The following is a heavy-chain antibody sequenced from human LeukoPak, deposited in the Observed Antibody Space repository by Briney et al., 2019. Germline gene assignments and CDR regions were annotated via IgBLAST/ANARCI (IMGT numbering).Heavy chain of an antibody. Sequence: SVKVSCKASGGTFSSYPFTWVRQAPGQGLEWMGEITPIFGAANYAQTFQGRVTITADESTSTVFMELSSLRSDDTAFYYCAKNSRVASTSGLNYWGQGTLVTVSS. D-gene: IGHD4-23*01. CDR1: GGTFSSYP. J-gene: IGHJ4*02. CDR3: AKNSRVASTSGLNY. CDR2: ITPIFGAA. V-gene: IGHV1-69*13.